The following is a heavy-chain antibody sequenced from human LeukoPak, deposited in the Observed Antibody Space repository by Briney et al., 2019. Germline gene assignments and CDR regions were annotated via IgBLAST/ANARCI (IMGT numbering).Heavy chain of an antibody. J-gene: IGHJ6*02. Sequence: PGGSLRLSCAASGFPFSSYWMHWVRQAPGKGLMWVSRINGDGSYTRHADSVKGRLTISRDNAKNTLYLQMNSLRAEDTAVYYCARDEQNTYYYYGMDVWGQGTTVTVSS. V-gene: IGHV3-74*01. CDR2: INGDGSYT. CDR3: ARDEQNTYYYYGMDV. CDR1: GFPFSSYW.